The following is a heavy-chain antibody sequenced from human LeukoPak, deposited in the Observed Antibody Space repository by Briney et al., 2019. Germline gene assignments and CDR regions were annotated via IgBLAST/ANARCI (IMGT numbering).Heavy chain of an antibody. CDR1: GFTFSNYW. J-gene: IGHJ1*01. CDR3: VSIRRNESFCY. Sequence: GGSLRLSCAASGFTFSNYWMSWARQVPGKGLEWMANIGQDGSEQQYVDSVKGRFTISRDNAKNSVYLQMNSLRAEDTAVYYCVSIRRNESFCYWGQGSLVAVSS. V-gene: IGHV3-7*01. D-gene: IGHD3-3*01. CDR2: IGQDGSEQ.